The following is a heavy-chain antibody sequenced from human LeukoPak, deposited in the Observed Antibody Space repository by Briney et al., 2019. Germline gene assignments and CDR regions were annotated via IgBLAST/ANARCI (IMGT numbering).Heavy chain of an antibody. V-gene: IGHV1-46*01. Sequence: ASVKVSCKASGYTFTSYFLHWVRQAPGQGLEWMGIINPRGGSTSQAQKLQGRVTMTRDTSTSTVYMELSSLRSDDTAVYYCARDSRYYYDSSVYRAFDIWGQGTMVTVSS. CDR2: INPRGGST. CDR3: ARDSRYYYDSSVYRAFDI. CDR1: GYTFTSYF. D-gene: IGHD3-22*01. J-gene: IGHJ3*02.